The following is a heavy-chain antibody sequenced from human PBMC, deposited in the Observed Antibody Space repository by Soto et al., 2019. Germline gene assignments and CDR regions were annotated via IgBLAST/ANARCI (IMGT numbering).Heavy chain of an antibody. CDR3: ARHRYYDLLTGYAFDF. CDR1: GGSISSYY. Sequence: QVQLQESGPGLVKPSETLSLTCTVSGGSISSYYWTWIRQSPGKGLEWIGHIYSSGSSSYNPSLKARGTMAIGTAKNPFSLRLTSVTAADTAIYYCARHRYYDLLTGYAFDFWGQGMFVTVSS. D-gene: IGHD3-9*01. J-gene: IGHJ4*02. V-gene: IGHV4-59*01. CDR2: IYSSGSS.